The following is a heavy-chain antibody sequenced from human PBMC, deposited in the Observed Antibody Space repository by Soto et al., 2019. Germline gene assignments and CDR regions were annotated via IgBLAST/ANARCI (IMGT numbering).Heavy chain of an antibody. Sequence: QVQLVQSGAEVKNPGASVKVSCKASGYSFTRYGIGWARQAPGQGREWMGWINAYNGNTNYAQNLQGRLTLTTDTSTTTAYMELRSLRSNDTAIYYCAMVDVYVTPSPQDVWGQGTPVTVSS. D-gene: IGHD3-16*01. CDR3: AMVDVYVTPSPQDV. CDR2: INAYNGNT. V-gene: IGHV1-18*01. J-gene: IGHJ6*02. CDR1: GYSFTRYG.